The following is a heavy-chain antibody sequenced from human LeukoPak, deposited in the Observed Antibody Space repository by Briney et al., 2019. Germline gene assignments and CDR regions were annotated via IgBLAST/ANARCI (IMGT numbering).Heavy chain of an antibody. Sequence: GGSLRLSCAASGFTFSTYWMTWVRQAPGKGLEWVANIKQDGSEKKYVDSVKGRFTISRDNAKNSLYLQMNSLRADDTAVYHCARQETSSYNGAFDIWGQGTMVTVSS. V-gene: IGHV3-7*01. D-gene: IGHD1-26*01. CDR1: GFTFSTYW. J-gene: IGHJ3*02. CDR3: ARQETSSYNGAFDI. CDR2: IKQDGSEK.